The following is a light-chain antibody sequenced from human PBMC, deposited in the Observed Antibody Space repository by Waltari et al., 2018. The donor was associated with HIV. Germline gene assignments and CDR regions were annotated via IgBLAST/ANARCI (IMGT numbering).Light chain of an antibody. CDR2: EVS. CDR1: SSDVGGYNY. CDR3: SSYAGSNNLV. V-gene: IGLV2-8*01. J-gene: IGLJ2*01. Sequence: QSALTQPPSASGSPGQSVTISCTGTSSDVGGYNYVSWYQQHPGKAPKLMIYEVSKRPSGVPDRFSGSKSGNTASLTVSGLQAEDEADYYCSSYAGSNNLVFGGGTNLTVL.